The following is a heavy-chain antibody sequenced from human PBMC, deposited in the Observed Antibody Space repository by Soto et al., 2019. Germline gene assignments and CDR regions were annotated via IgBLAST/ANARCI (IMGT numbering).Heavy chain of an antibody. CDR1: GFTFSSYA. CDR2: ISGSGGST. Sequence: EVQLLESGGGLVQPGGSLRLSCAASGFTFSSYAMSWVRQAPGKGLEWVSAISGSGGSTYYADSVKGRFTISRDNSKNTLYLQMNSLRAEDTAVYYCAKAFSAYGDYVYYYYMDVWGKGTTVTVSS. V-gene: IGHV3-23*01. J-gene: IGHJ6*03. CDR3: AKAFSAYGDYVYYYYMDV. D-gene: IGHD4-17*01.